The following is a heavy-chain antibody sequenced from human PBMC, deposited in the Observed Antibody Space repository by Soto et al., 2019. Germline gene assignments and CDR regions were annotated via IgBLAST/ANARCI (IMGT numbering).Heavy chain of an antibody. CDR1: GFTFRTYT. CDR3: ARSQRDSSYSYFAY. D-gene: IGHD3-22*01. CDR2: IRGFSPYT. V-gene: IGHV3-21*01. J-gene: IGHJ4*02. Sequence: EVQLVESGGGLVKPGGSLRLSCISSGFTFRTYTMNWVRQAPGKGLEWVSGIRGFSPYTFYAESVKGRFTISRDNDKNSLYLQMNGLRVEDTAMYYCARSQRDSSYSYFAYWGQGILVTVSS.